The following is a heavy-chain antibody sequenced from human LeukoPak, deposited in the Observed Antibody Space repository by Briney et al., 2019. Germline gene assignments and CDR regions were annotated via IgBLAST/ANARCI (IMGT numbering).Heavy chain of an antibody. J-gene: IGHJ4*02. CDR2: IYSGGNT. CDR1: GFTVSSNS. D-gene: IGHD3-22*01. CDR3: ARRAGDYSHPYDY. V-gene: IGHV3-53*01. Sequence: GGSLRLSCTVSGFTVSSNSMSWVRQAPGKGVEWVSFIYSGGNTHYSDSVKGRFTISRDNSKNTLYLQMNSLRAEDTAVYYCARRAGDYSHPYDYWGQGTLVTVSS.